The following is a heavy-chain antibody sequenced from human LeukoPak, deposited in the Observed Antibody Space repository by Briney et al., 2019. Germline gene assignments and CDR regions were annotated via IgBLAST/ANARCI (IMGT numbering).Heavy chain of an antibody. D-gene: IGHD6-13*01. Sequence: PGGSLRLSCAASGLTFSSHWMHWVRQAPGKGLVWVSRITNDGSSTTYADSVRGRFTISRDNSKNTLYLQMNSLRAEDTAVYYCAKDYEYNSNTWYFHWGRGTLVSVSS. J-gene: IGHJ4*02. CDR3: AKDYEYNSNTWYFH. CDR2: ITNDGSST. CDR1: GLTFSSHW. V-gene: IGHV3-74*01.